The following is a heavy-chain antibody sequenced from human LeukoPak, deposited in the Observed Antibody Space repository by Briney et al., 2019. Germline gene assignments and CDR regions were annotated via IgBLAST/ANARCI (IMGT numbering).Heavy chain of an antibody. D-gene: IGHD2-2*01. CDR2: IYYSGST. CDR1: GGSISSSRYY. J-gene: IGHJ6*03. V-gene: IGHV4-61*05. Sequence: PSETLSLTCTVSGGSISSSRYYWSWVRQPPGKGLEWIGYIYYSGSTNYNPSLKSRVTISVDTSKNQFSLKLSSVTAADTAVYYCARHVVGYCSSTSCPYMDVWGKGTTVTVSS. CDR3: ARHVVGYCSSTSCPYMDV.